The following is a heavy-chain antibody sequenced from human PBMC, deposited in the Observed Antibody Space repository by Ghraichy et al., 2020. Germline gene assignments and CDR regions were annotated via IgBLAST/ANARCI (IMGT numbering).Heavy chain of an antibody. CDR3: ARVGSGYADY. J-gene: IGHJ4*02. Sequence: ASVKVSCKASGYTFDNYGIGWVRQAPGQGLEWMGWISAYTGSTHYAQKFQDRVTMNTDTSTSTAHLELRSLSSDDTAVDYCARVGSGYADYWGRGTLVTVSS. V-gene: IGHV1-18*01. CDR1: GYTFDNYG. CDR2: ISAYTGST. D-gene: IGHD5-12*01.